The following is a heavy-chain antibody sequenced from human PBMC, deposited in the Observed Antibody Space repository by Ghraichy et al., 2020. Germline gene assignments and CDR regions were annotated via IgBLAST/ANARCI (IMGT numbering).Heavy chain of an antibody. CDR2: IKQDGSEK. Sequence: LSLTCAASGFTFSSYWMSWVRQAPGKGLEWVANIKQDGSEKYYVDSVKGRFTISRHNAKNSLYLQMNSLRAEDTAVYYCAREGDFWGDYGVDYWGQGTLVTVSS. CDR3: AREGDFWGDYGVDY. D-gene: IGHD4-17*01. V-gene: IGHV3-7*03. CDR1: GFTFSSYW. J-gene: IGHJ4*02.